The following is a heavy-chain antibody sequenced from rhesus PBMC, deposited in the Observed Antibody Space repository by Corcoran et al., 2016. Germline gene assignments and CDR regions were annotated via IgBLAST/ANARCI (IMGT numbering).Heavy chain of an antibody. CDR3: AREDCSGTYCYEHSLDV. V-gene: IGHV4-160*01. Sequence: QVQLQESGPGLVKPSETLSLTCAVSGGSFSSYWWGWIRQPPGKGLEWIGSIKGRRGSTENNPALKRRANISRDTSKNQFSLKRSSVTAADAAVYYCAREDCSGTYCYEHSLDVWGRGVLVTVSS. CDR1: GGSFSSYW. CDR2: IKGRRGST. J-gene: IGHJ5-2*02. D-gene: IGHD2-27*01.